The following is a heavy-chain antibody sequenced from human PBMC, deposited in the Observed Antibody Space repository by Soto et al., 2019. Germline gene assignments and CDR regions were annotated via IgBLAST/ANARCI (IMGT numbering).Heavy chain of an antibody. J-gene: IGHJ4*02. V-gene: IGHV1-46*03. D-gene: IGHD1-26*01. CDR3: SSNSGSYLTELDY. Sequence: ASVKVSCKASGYTFTSYYMHWVRQAPGQGLEWMGIINPSGGSTNYAQKFQGRATMIRDTSTSTVYMELSRLRSEDTAVSYCSSNSGSYLTELDYWGQGTLVTVSS. CDR2: INPSGGST. CDR1: GYTFTSYY.